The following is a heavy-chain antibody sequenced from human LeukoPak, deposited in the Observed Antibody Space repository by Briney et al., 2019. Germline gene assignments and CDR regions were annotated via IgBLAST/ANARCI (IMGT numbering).Heavy chain of an antibody. D-gene: IGHD4-17*01. CDR1: GFTFSSYA. J-gene: IGHJ2*01. CDR2: ISGSGGST. V-gene: IGHV3-23*01. Sequence: PGGSLRLSCAASGFTFSSYAMSWVRQAPGKGLEWVSAISGSGGSTYYADSVKGRFTISRDNSKNTLYLQMNSLRAEDTAVYYCAKVLDYGDYVAGWYFDLWGRGTLVTVSS. CDR3: AKVLDYGDYVAGWYFDL.